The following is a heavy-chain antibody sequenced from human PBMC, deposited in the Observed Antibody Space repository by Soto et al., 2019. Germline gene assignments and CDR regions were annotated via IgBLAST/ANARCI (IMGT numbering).Heavy chain of an antibody. V-gene: IGHV3-33*01. Sequence: VAVIWYDGSNKYYADSVKGRFTISRDNSKNTLYLQMNSLRAEDTAVYYCARAGDILTGYSALGYWGQGTLVTVSS. CDR3: ARAGDILTGYSALGY. CDR2: IWYDGSNK. D-gene: IGHD3-9*01. J-gene: IGHJ4*02.